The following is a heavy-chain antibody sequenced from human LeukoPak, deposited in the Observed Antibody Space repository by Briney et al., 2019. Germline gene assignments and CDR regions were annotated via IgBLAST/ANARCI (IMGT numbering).Heavy chain of an antibody. CDR1: GGSMGSSY. Sequence: PSETLSLTCTVSGGSMGSSYWSWIRQPAGKGLEWIGRLSPSGSTNYNPSLKGRVTMSADTSKNQFSLKLTSVTAADTAVYYCARDPNSALWGQGTLVTVSS. CDR3: ARDPNSAL. D-gene: IGHD4-23*01. CDR2: LSPSGST. V-gene: IGHV4-4*07. J-gene: IGHJ4*02.